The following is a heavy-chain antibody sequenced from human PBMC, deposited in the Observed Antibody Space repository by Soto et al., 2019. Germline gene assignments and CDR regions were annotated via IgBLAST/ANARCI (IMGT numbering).Heavy chain of an antibody. CDR1: SFTFNMSA. CDR2: ISGSGGST. CDR3: AKEKNFWSGTTAFDS. Sequence: VQMLESGGDLVQPGGSLRLSCTDSSFTFNMSAMSWVRQAPGKGLEWVSGISGSGGSTYYTDSVKGRFTISRDNSKNTRFLQMDRLSAEDTAVYYCAKEKNFWSGTTAFDSWGQGTPVTVSS. V-gene: IGHV3-23*01. J-gene: IGHJ5*01. D-gene: IGHD3-3*01.